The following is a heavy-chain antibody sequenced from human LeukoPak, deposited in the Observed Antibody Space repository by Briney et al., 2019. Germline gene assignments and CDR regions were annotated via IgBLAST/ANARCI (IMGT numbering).Heavy chain of an antibody. J-gene: IGHJ5*02. CDR1: GGSISSYY. CDR2: IYYSGST. D-gene: IGHD2-2*01. Sequence: SETLSLTCTVSGGSISSYYWSWIRQPPGKGLEWIGYIYYSGSTNYNPSLKGRVTISVDTSKNQFSLKVSSVTAADTALYYCARQGSCSNTNCNRWFDPWGQGTLVVVSS. V-gene: IGHV4-59*08. CDR3: ARQGSCSNTNCNRWFDP.